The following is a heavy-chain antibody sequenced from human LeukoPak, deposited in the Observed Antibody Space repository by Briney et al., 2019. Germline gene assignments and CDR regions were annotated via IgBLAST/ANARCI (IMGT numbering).Heavy chain of an antibody. CDR1: GFTFSSYA. D-gene: IGHD3-22*01. Sequence: GGSLRLSCAASGFTFSSYAMSWVRQAPGKGLEWVSAISGSGGSTYYADSVKGRFTISRDNSKNTLYLQMNSLRAEDTAVYYCAKDSGAYDSSGYYHYRYSDYWGQGTLVTVSS. CDR3: AKDSGAYDSSGYYHYRYSDY. CDR2: ISGSGGST. V-gene: IGHV3-23*01. J-gene: IGHJ4*02.